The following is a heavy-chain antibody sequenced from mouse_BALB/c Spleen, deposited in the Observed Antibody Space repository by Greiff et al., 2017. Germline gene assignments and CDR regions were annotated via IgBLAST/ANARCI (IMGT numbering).Heavy chain of an antibody. CDR2: IRLKSNNYAT. J-gene: IGHJ4*01. Sequence: EVQGVESGGGLVQPGGSMKLSCVASGFTFSNYWMNWVRQSPEKGLEWVAEIRLKSNNYATHYAESVKGRFTISRDDSKSSVYLQMNNLRAEDTGIYYCTREGLSYAMDYWGQGTSVTVSS. CDR1: GFTFSNYW. D-gene: IGHD3-3*01. CDR3: TREGLSYAMDY. V-gene: IGHV6-6*02.